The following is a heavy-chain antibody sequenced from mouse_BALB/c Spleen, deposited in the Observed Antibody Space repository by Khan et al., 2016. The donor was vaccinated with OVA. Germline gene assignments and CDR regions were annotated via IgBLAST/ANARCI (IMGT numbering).Heavy chain of an antibody. V-gene: IGHV3-1*02. CDR2: ITYTGST. D-gene: IGHD1-2*01. Sequence: EVQLQESGPGLVKPSQSLSLTCTVSGYSFTSGYVWYLIRQFPGNKLGCMGYITYTGSTKYNQTFKSRTPITPDKSHNPSFLQFNSVTTEDTATYSWARTARIKYWGQGTTLTVSS. CDR1: GYSFTSGYV. CDR3: ARTARIKY. J-gene: IGHJ2*01.